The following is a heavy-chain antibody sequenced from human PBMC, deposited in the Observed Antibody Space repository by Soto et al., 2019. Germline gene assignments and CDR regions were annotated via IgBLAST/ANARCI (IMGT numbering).Heavy chain of an antibody. D-gene: IGHD3-10*01. V-gene: IGHV4-34*01. CDR1: GGSFIGYQ. J-gene: IGHJ6*03. CDR3: ARGLILWFGELSRRGGYYYYMDV. Sequence: SETLSLTCAVYGGSFIGYQGSWILQTQGKGLEWIGEINDSGNINYNPSLKSRVTIFLDTPKKQISLKLSSVTAADTAVYFCARGLILWFGELSRRGGYYYYMDVWGKGTTVTVSS. CDR2: INDSGNI.